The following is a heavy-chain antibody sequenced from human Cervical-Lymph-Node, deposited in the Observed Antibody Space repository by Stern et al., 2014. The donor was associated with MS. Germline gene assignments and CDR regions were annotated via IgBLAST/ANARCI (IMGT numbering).Heavy chain of an antibody. Sequence: VHLVQSGAEMKRPGASVKVSCKASGYTLVNYGINWVRQAPGQGLEGMGWISGSKGNADYAQKLQGRVTMTTDTSTNTAYMELRSLRSDDTAVYYCATMGGGGVDYWGQGTLVTVSS. J-gene: IGHJ4*02. CDR2: ISGSKGNA. V-gene: IGHV1-18*04. CDR1: GYTLVNYG. D-gene: IGHD2-21*01. CDR3: ATMGGGGVDY.